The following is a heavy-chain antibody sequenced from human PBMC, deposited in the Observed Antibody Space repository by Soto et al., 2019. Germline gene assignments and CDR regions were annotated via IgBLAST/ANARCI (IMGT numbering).Heavy chain of an antibody. J-gene: IGHJ3*02. D-gene: IGHD1-1*01. CDR1: GYTLTGYY. CDR2: INPNSGGT. CDR3: ARPTERTGFNAFDI. V-gene: IGHV1-2*04. Sequence: ASVKVSCKASGYTLTGYYMHWVRQAPGQGLEWMGWINPNSGGTNYAQKFQGWVTMTRDTSISTAYMELSRLRSDDTAVYYCARPTERTGFNAFDIWGQATMVTVS.